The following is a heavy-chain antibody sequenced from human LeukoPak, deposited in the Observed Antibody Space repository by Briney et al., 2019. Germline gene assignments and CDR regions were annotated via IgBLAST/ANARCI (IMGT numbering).Heavy chain of an antibody. CDR1: GFTFSSYG. D-gene: IGHD5-18*01. CDR2: ISYDGSNK. CDR3: AKDRWYSYGDIFDY. V-gene: IGHV3-30*18. J-gene: IGHJ4*02. Sequence: GGSRRLSWAAAGFTFSSYGMHWVRQAPGKGLEWVAVISYDGSNKYYADSVKGRFTISRDNSKNTLYLQMNSLRAEDPAVYYCAKDRWYSYGDIFDYWGEGTLVTVPS.